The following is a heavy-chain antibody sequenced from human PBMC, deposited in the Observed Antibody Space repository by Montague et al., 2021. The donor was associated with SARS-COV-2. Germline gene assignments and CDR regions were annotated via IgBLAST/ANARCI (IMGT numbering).Heavy chain of an antibody. CDR1: GFTFTKYA. Sequence: SLRLSCAASGFTFTKYAMTWVRQAPGKGLEWVSTISAGGSTFYADSVKGRFTVSRDNSKNSLYLQMNSLRAEDTAVYYCARDHYDILTGYYYWGQGTLVTVSS. CDR2: ISAGGST. J-gene: IGHJ4*02. V-gene: IGHV3-23*01. CDR3: ARDHYDILTGYYY. D-gene: IGHD3-9*01.